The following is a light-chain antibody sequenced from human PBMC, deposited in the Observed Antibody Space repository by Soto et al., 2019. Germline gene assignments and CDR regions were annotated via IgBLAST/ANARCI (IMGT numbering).Light chain of an antibody. CDR2: DAS. Sequence: EIVLTQSPDTLSLSPGERATLPCRASQSVRSNYLAWYQQKPGQAPRFLIYDASSRATGIPGRFSGSGSGTGFTLTISRLELEDFGVYYCQQYGSSHLSFGGGTKVDI. CDR3: QQYGSSHLS. V-gene: IGKV3-20*01. CDR1: QSVRSNY. J-gene: IGKJ4*01.